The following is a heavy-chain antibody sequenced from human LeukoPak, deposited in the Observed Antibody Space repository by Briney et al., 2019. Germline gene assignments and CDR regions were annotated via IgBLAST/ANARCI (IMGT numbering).Heavy chain of an antibody. CDR1: GYTFSKYW. Sequence: GESLKISCKASGYTFSKYWIGWVRQMPGKGLEWMGIIYPGESDIRYSPSFQGQVTFSADKSISTAYLQWASLKASDTAKYYCARFYRLIRAGFDPWGQGTLVTVSS. V-gene: IGHV5-51*01. CDR2: IYPGESDI. J-gene: IGHJ5*02. CDR3: ARFYRLIRAGFDP. D-gene: IGHD2-21*02.